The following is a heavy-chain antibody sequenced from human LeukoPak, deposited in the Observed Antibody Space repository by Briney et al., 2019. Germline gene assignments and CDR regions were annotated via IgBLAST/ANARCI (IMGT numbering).Heavy chain of an antibody. CDR2: ISSSSSYI. CDR1: GFTFSSYS. V-gene: IGHV3-21*01. Sequence: GGSLRLSCAASGFTFSSYSMNWVRQAPGKGLEWVSSISSSSSYIYYADSVKGRFTISRDNAKNSLYLQMNSLRAEDTAVYYCARDGGSSSYHIDYWGQGTLVTVSS. CDR3: ARDGGSSSYHIDY. D-gene: IGHD6-13*01. J-gene: IGHJ4*02.